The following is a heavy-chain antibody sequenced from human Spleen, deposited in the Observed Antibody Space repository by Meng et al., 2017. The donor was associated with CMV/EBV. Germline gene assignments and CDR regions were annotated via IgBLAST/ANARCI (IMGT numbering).Heavy chain of an antibody. D-gene: IGHD3-22*01. Sequence: GGSFSGYYWSWIRQPPGKGLEWIGEINHSGSTNYNPSLKSRVTISVDTSKNQFSLKLSSVTAADTAVYYCARGRAYYYDSSGYYSYWGQGTLVTVSS. J-gene: IGHJ4*02. CDR3: ARGRAYYYDSSGYYSY. V-gene: IGHV4-34*01. CDR1: GGSFSGYY. CDR2: INHSGST.